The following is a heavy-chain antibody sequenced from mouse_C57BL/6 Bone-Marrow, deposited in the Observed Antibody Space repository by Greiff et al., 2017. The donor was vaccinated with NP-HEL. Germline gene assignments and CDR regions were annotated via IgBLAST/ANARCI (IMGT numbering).Heavy chain of an antibody. CDR3: AFYGYDAAWFAY. J-gene: IGHJ3*01. Sequence: VQLQQSGAELVKPGASVKLSCTASGFNIKDYYMHWVKQRTEQGLEWIGRIDPEDGETKYAPKLQGKATITADTSSNTAYLQLSSLTSEDTAVYYCAFYGYDAAWFAYWGQGTLVTVSA. V-gene: IGHV14-2*01. CDR2: IDPEDGET. D-gene: IGHD2-2*01. CDR1: GFNIKDYY.